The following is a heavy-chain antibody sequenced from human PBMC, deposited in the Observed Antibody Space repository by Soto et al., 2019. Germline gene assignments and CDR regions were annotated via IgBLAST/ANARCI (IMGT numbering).Heavy chain of an antibody. CDR1: GGSISSGGYY. J-gene: IGHJ5*02. CDR3: ARGDYYGSGSLNWFDP. V-gene: IGHV4-31*02. Sequence: SETLSLTXTVSGGSISSGGYYWSWIRQHPGKGLEWIGYIYYSGSTYYNPSLKSRVTISVDTSKNQFSLKLSSVTAADTAVYYCARGDYYGSGSLNWFDPWGQGTLVTVSS. CDR2: IYYSGST. D-gene: IGHD3-10*01.